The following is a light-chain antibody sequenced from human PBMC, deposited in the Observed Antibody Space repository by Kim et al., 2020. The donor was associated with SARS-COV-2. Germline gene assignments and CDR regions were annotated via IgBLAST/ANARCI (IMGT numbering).Light chain of an antibody. CDR3: SSYTSSSTQVV. J-gene: IGLJ2*01. CDR1: SSDVGGYNY. CDR2: DVS. V-gene: IGLV2-14*03. Sequence: SITISCNGTSSDVGGYNYVSWYQQHPGKAPKLMIYDVSNRPSGVSNRFSGSKSGNTASLTISGLQAEDEADYYCSSYTSSSTQVVFGGGTQLTVL.